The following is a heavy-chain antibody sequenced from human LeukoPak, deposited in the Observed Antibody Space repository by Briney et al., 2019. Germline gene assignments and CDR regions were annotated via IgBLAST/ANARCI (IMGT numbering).Heavy chain of an antibody. Sequence: SETLSLTCTVSDYSISSGYYWGWIRQPPGKGLEWIGSIYHSGSTYYNPSLKSRVTISVDTSKNQISLKLSSVTAADTAVYYCVRHDSSGYYWFDYWGQGTLVTVSS. CDR1: DYSISSGYY. D-gene: IGHD3-22*01. V-gene: IGHV4-38-2*02. J-gene: IGHJ4*02. CDR3: VRHDSSGYYWFDY. CDR2: IYHSGST.